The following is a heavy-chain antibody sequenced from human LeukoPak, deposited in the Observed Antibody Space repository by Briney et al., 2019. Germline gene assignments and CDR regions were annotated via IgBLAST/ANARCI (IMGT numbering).Heavy chain of an antibody. CDR3: ARGQGEFCSGGSCANWFDS. CDR2: IKQDGREK. Sequence: GGSLRLSCAASGLTFSRYWMSWVRQAPGKGLEWVANIKQDGREKYYVDSVKGRFIISRDNAKNSLSLQMNSLRAEDTAVYYCARGQGEFCSGGSCANWFDSWGQGSLVIVSS. V-gene: IGHV3-7*05. D-gene: IGHD2-15*01. J-gene: IGHJ5*01. CDR1: GLTFSRYW.